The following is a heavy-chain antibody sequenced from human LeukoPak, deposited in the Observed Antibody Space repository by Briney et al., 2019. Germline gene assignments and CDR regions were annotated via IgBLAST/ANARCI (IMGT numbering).Heavy chain of an antibody. D-gene: IGHD6-13*01. CDR1: GLTLSSYS. CDR3: ARACQQLGYGD. CDR2: ISSSRSYI. J-gene: IGHJ4*02. Sequence: GGSLRLSCAPSGLTLSSYSTNWVRHAPGKGLEWVSSISSSRSYIYYADSVKGRFPISRDIPKNSLYLKMKTLRAGDAGVYYWARACQQLGYGDWGQGTLVTVSS. V-gene: IGHV3-21*01.